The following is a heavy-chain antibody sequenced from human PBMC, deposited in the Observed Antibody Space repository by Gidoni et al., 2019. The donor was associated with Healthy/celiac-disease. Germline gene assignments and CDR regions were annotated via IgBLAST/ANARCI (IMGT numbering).Heavy chain of an antibody. CDR1: GFPLSGSA. Sequence: EVQLVESGGGLVQPGGSLKLSCAPSGFPLSGSAMPWVRQASGKGLEWVGRIRRKANIYATAYAASVKGRFTISRDDSKNTAYLQMNSLKTEDTAVYYCTAWGAATRNWFDPWGQGTLVTVSS. D-gene: IGHD1-26*01. CDR2: IRRKANIYAT. J-gene: IGHJ5*02. CDR3: TAWGAATRNWFDP. V-gene: IGHV3-73*01.